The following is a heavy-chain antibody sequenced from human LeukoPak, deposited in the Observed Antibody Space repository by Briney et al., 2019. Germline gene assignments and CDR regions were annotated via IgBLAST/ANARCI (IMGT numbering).Heavy chain of an antibody. CDR3: ARQEDLATSYSSYGTDV. J-gene: IGHJ6*04. V-gene: IGHV5-10-1*01. Sequence: GESLKISCKGSGYSFTSYWISWVRQMPGKGLEWMGRIDPSDSYTNYSPSFQGHVTISADKSISTAYLQWSSLKASDTALYYCARQEDLATSYSSYGTDVWGKGTTVTVSS. CDR2: IDPSDSYT. CDR1: GYSFTSYW.